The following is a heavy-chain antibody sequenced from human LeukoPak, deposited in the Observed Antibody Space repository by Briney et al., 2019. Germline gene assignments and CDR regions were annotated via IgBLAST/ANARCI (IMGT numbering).Heavy chain of an antibody. CDR2: ISYDGSNK. D-gene: IGHD5-12*01. Sequence: HPGRSLRLSCAASGFTFSSYAMLWARQAPGKGLEWVAVISYDGSNKYYADSVKGRFTISRDNSKNKLYLQINSLRAEDTAVYYCARAHVRGYSGYDCPFDYWGQGTLVTVSS. CDR1: GFTFSSYA. V-gene: IGHV3-30*04. J-gene: IGHJ4*02. CDR3: ARAHVRGYSGYDCPFDY.